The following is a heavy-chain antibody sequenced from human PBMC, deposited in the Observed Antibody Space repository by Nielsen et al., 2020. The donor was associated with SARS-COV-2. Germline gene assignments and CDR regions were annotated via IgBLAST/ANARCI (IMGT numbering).Heavy chain of an antibody. Sequence: GGSLRLPCAVSGFIFSSYAMNWVRQAQGKGLEWVSAISSSGGNTYYADSVKGRFTISRDNFKNALYLQMNSLKAEDTAVYYCAKAGSHSYFDHWGQGTLVTVSS. J-gene: IGHJ4*02. CDR2: ISSSGGNT. CDR3: AKAGSHSYFDH. V-gene: IGHV3-23*01. CDR1: GFIFSSYA. D-gene: IGHD1-26*01.